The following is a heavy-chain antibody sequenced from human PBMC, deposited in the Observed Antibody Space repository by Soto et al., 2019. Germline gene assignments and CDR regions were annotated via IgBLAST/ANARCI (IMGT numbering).Heavy chain of an antibody. D-gene: IGHD3-10*01. CDR3: ARGIPYYYGSGSTPYYFDY. V-gene: IGHV3-33*01. CDR2: IWYDGSNK. CDR1: GFTFSSYG. J-gene: IGHJ4*02. Sequence: QVQLVESGGGVVQPGRSLRLSCAASGFTFSSYGMHWVRQAPGKGLEWVAVIWYDGSNKYYADSVKGRFTISRDNSKNXLYXQMNSLRAEDTAVYYCARGIPYYYGSGSTPYYFDYWGQGTLVTVSS.